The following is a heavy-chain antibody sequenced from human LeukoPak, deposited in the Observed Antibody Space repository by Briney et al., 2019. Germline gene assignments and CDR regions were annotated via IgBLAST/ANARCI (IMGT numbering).Heavy chain of an antibody. D-gene: IGHD2-2*01. Sequence: SETLSLTCVVSGYSISSGYQWAWIRQSPGKGLEWIGSIYHSGSAHYNPSPKSRVTISVETSKNQFSLKMYSVTAADTAVYYCARDPRWLTPDCTSTSCYENYFDPWGQGTLVTVSS. V-gene: IGHV4-38-2*02. CDR1: GYSISSGYQ. J-gene: IGHJ5*02. CDR2: IYHSGSA. CDR3: ARDPRWLTPDCTSTSCYENYFDP.